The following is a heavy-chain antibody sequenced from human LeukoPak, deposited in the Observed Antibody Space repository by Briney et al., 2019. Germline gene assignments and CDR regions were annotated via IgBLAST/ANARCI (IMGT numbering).Heavy chain of an antibody. CDR1: GVTFSSYW. J-gene: IGHJ6*04. Sequence: PGESLRLSCAASGVTFSSYWMSWVRQAPGKGLEWVANIKQGGSEKYYVDSVKGRFTISRDNAKNSLYLQMNSLRAEDTAVYYCARDGLRPPFVGGMDVWGKGTTVTVSS. CDR3: ARDGLRPPFVGGMDV. CDR2: IKQGGSEK. D-gene: IGHD5-18*01. V-gene: IGHV3-7*03.